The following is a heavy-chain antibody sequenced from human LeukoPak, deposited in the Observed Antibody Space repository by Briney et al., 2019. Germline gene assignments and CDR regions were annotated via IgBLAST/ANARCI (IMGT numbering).Heavy chain of an antibody. CDR1: GFTFTSYS. Sequence: GGSLRLSCAASGFTFTSYSMNWVRQAPGKGLEWVSTISGGGGSTYYADSVKGRFTISRDNSKNTLYLQMNSLRAEDTAVYYCANEIRPNDYWGQGTQVTVSS. V-gene: IGHV3-23*01. J-gene: IGHJ4*02. CDR3: ANEIRPNDY. D-gene: IGHD4-17*01. CDR2: ISGGGGST.